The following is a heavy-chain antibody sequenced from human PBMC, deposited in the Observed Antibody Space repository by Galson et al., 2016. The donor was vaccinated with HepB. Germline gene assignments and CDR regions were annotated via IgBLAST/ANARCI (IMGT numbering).Heavy chain of an antibody. CDR1: GFTFSNYW. V-gene: IGHV3-23*01. CDR2: MSDSGGST. J-gene: IGHJ1*01. D-gene: IGHD6-13*01. Sequence: SLRLSCAASGFTFSNYWMSWVRQAPGKGLEWVSAMSDSGGSTYYADSVKGRFTISRDNSKNTLYLQMNSLGAEDTAIYYCAVRYSRIWYFQHWGRGTLVSVSS. CDR3: AVRYSRIWYFQH.